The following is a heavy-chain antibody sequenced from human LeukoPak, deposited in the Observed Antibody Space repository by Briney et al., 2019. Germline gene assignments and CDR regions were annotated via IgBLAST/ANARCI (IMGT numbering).Heavy chain of an antibody. D-gene: IGHD2-15*01. CDR3: AKAPVTTCSGAYCYPFDY. J-gene: IGHJ4*02. V-gene: IGHV3-48*03. CDR2: ISSSGSTT. Sequence: GGSLRLSCAASGFTFSSYEMNWVRQAPGKGLEWVSYISSSGSTTYYADSVKGRFTISRDNAKNTLYLQMNSLRAGDAAVYYCAKAPVTTCSGAYCYPFDYWSQGTLVTVSS. CDR1: GFTFSSYE.